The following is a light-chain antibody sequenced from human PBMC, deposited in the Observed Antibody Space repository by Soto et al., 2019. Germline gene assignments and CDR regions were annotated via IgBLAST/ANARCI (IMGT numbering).Light chain of an antibody. CDR2: EVT. J-gene: IGLJ1*01. CDR3: FSYAGDSVYV. V-gene: IGLV2-23*02. CDR1: NSDVGSYNL. Sequence: LTQPASVSGSPRQSITISCTGTNSDVGSYNLVSWFQQHPGKAPKLVIYEVTKRPSGVSDRFSGSKSGNTASLTISGLQAEDEADYYCFSYAGDSVYVFGTGTKV.